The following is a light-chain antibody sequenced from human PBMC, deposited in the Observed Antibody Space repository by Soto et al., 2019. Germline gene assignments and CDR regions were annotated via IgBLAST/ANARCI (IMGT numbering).Light chain of an antibody. CDR2: LVS. CDR1: ESLLHRNGNTL. J-gene: IGKJ1*01. Sequence: DIVLTQSPLSLTVTPGEPASISCTSSESLLHRNGNTLLAWYLQKPGKSPQLLIYLVSRRASGVPDRFSGGGSGTDCPLKISRVEAEHVGVYYCRQGVLTPRPLGQGTKVEIK. CDR3: RQGVLTPRP. V-gene: IGKV2-28*01.